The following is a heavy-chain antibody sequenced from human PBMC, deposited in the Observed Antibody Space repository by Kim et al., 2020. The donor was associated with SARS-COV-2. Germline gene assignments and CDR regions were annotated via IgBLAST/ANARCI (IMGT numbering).Heavy chain of an antibody. J-gene: IGHJ6*02. CDR2: IYPGDSDT. CDR1: GDSFSSYW. Sequence: GESLKISCEGSGDSFSSYWIAWVRQMPGKGLEWMGIIYPGDSDTRYSPSFQGQVTISVDKSITTAYLQWSSLKASDSGMYYCARSARGSYGPWTYSSYFYYGVDVWGQGATVTVSS. V-gene: IGHV5-51*01. CDR3: ARSARGSYGPWTYSSYFYYGVDV. D-gene: IGHD3-16*01.